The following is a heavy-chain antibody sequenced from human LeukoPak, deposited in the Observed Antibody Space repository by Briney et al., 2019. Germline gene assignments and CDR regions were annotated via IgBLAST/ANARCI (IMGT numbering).Heavy chain of an antibody. CDR2: IYYSGST. CDR3: ARHSDQLPQYFYYGMDV. V-gene: IGHV4-39*01. CDR1: GGSISSSSYY. Sequence: KASETLSLTCTVSGGSISSSSYYWGWLRQPPGKGLEWIGSIYYSGSTYYNPSLKSRVTISVDTSKNQFSLKLSSVTAADTAVYYCARHSDQLPQYFYYGMDVWGQGTTVAVSS. D-gene: IGHD2-2*01. J-gene: IGHJ6*02.